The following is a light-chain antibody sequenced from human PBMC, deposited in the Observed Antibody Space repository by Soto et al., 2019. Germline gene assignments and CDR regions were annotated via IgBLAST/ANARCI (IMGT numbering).Light chain of an antibody. CDR1: QSVNIY. Sequence: EIVMTQSPATLSVSPGERATLSCRASQSVNIYLAWYQQKPGQAPRLLIFGASYRATGIPTRFSGSRSGAEFTLTINSLQSEDFAVYYCQPYNNWPLTFGGGTKVDVK. V-gene: IGKV3D-15*01. J-gene: IGKJ4*01. CDR2: GAS. CDR3: QPYNNWPLT.